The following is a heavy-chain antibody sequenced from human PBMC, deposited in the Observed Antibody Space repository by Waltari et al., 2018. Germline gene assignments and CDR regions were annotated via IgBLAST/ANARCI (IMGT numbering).Heavy chain of an antibody. CDR1: GFTFNGHW. V-gene: IGHV3-7*01. CDR2: INEEGSEK. J-gene: IGHJ5*02. Sequence: EVQLVESGGGLVQPGGSLSLSCAASGFTFNGHWTPWVRQAPGKGLEWVANINEEGSEKRYMDSVKGRFTVSRDNARNSLYLQMNSLRAEDTAVYYCARCHWTWLDPWGQGTLVTVSS. CDR3: ARCHWTWLDP. D-gene: IGHD3-3*01.